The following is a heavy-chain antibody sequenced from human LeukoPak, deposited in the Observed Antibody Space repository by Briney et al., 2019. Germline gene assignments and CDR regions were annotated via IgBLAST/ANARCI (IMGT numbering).Heavy chain of an antibody. CDR1: GFTFSSYE. CDR2: ISSSGSTI. V-gene: IGHV3-48*03. J-gene: IGHJ4*02. CDR3: ASRGPSKYYFDY. Sequence: QSGGSLRLSCAASGFTFSSYEMNWVRQAPGKGLEWVSYISSSGSTIYYADSVKGRFTISRDNSKNTLYLQMNSLRAEDTAVYYCASRGPSKYYFDYWGQGTLVTVSS. D-gene: IGHD3-10*01.